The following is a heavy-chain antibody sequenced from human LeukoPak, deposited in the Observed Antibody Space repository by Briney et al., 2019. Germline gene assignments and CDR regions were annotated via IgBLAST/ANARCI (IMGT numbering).Heavy chain of an antibody. CDR1: GFTFSSYA. D-gene: IGHD2-2*01. CDR2: ISGSGGST. Sequence: PGGSLRLSCAASGFTFSSYAMRRVRQAPGKGLEWVSAISGSGGSTYYADSVKGRFTISRDNSKNTLYLQMNSLRAEDTAVYYCAKDAGYCSSTSCDPWYYLDYWGQGTLVTVSS. V-gene: IGHV3-23*01. CDR3: AKDAGYCSSTSCDPWYYLDY. J-gene: IGHJ4*02.